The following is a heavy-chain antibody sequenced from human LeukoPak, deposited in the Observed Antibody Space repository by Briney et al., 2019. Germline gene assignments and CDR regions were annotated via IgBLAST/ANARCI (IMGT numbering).Heavy chain of an antibody. CDR3: AIAQTGPEDYYDSSGNFDY. Sequence: ASVKVSCKASGYTFTSYGISWVRQAPGQGLEWMGWISAYNGNTNYAQKLQGRVTMTTDTSTSTAYMELRSLRSDDTAVYYCAIAQTGPEDYYDSSGNFDYWGQGTLVTVSS. V-gene: IGHV1-18*01. CDR2: ISAYNGNT. CDR1: GYTFTSYG. D-gene: IGHD3-22*01. J-gene: IGHJ4*02.